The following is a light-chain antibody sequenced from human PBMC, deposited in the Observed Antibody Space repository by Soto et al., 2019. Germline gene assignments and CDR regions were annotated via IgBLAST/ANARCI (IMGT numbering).Light chain of an antibody. CDR3: ATWEDSMKGLR. Sequence: QSVVTQPPSVSAAPRHRVTISCSGSSSNIGNNAVNWYQQLPGKAPKLLIYYDNLLPSGVSDRFSGSKSGTSASLAVSGLQSEDEADYYCATWEDSMKGLRLGGGTKVTVL. CDR1: SSNIGNNA. V-gene: IGLV1-36*01. J-gene: IGLJ2*01. CDR2: YDN.